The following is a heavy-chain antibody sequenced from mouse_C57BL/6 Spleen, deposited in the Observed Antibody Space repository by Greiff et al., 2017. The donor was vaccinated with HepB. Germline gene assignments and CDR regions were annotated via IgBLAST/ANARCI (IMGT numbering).Heavy chain of an antibody. CDR1: GYTFTSYW. V-gene: IGHV1-50*01. J-gene: IGHJ3*01. CDR2: IDPSDSYT. D-gene: IGHD1-1*01. CDR3: VTYYYGSLFAY. Sequence: QVQLKQPGAELVKPGASVKLSCKASGYTFTSYWMQWVKQRPGQGLEWIGEIDPSDSYTNYNQKFKGKATLTVDTSSSTAYMQLSSLTSEDSAVYYCVTYYYGSLFAYWGQGTLVTVSA.